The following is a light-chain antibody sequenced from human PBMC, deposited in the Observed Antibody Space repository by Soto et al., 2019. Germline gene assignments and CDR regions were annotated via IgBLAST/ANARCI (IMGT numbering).Light chain of an antibody. CDR3: SSYTSSSTVV. CDR1: SSDVGGYNY. V-gene: IGLV2-14*01. Sequence: QSALTQPASVSGSPGQSISISCTGTSSDVGGYNYVSWYQQHPGRAPKLMIYDVSNRPSGVSNRFSGSKSDNTASLTISGLQAEDEADYYCSSYTSSSTVVFGGGNKVTVL. J-gene: IGLJ2*01. CDR2: DVS.